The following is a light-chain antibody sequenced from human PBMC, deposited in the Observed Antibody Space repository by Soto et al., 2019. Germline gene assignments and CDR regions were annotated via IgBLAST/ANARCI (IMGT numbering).Light chain of an antibody. V-gene: IGKV1-33*01. J-gene: IGKJ5*01. CDR1: QGIGNS. CDR3: QHYDSFPIT. CDR2: DAS. Sequence: DIQMTQSPSSLSASVGDLVSITCQASQGIGNSLNWFQKKPGKAPKLLIFDASTLQAGVPSRFFGSGSGTHFTLTIGSLQPEDIAAYYCQHYDSFPITFGQGTRLDIK.